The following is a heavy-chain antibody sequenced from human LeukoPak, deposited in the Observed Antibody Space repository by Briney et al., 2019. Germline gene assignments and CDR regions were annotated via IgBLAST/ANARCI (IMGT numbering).Heavy chain of an antibody. CDR1: GYTFTSYG. CDR3: ARVPGIAAAGTLGRTGWFDP. V-gene: IGHV1-18*01. D-gene: IGHD6-13*01. J-gene: IGHJ5*02. Sequence: ASVKVSCKASGYTFTSYGISRVRQAPGQGLEWMGWISAYNGNTNYAQKLQGRVTMTTDTSTSTAYMELRRLRSDDTAVYYCARVPGIAAAGTLGRTGWFDPWGQGTPVTVSS. CDR2: ISAYNGNT.